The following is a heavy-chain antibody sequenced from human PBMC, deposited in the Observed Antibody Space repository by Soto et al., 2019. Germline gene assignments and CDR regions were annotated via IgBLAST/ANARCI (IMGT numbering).Heavy chain of an antibody. CDR2: IYASGST. CDR3: AKVTWSGYFTD. J-gene: IGHJ4*02. V-gene: IGHV4-4*07. Sequence: QVQLQESGPRLVKPSETLSLTCTVSGGSISGDYWTWIRKPAGKGLEWIGRIYASGSTNYNPSLKSRVTLSVDTSKSQFSLKLTSVNAADTAIYYCAKVTWSGYFTDWGQGILVTVSS. D-gene: IGHD3-3*01. CDR1: GGSISGDY.